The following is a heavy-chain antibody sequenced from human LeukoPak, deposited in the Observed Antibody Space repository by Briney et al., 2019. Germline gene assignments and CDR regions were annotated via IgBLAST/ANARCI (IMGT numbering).Heavy chain of an antibody. CDR2: ISSGGSNR. V-gene: IGHV3-11*04. CDR3: ARDGDTAMVTGRFDC. CDR1: GFTFSDYY. D-gene: IGHD5-18*01. J-gene: IGHJ4*02. Sequence: PGGSLRLSCAASGFTFSDYYMSWIRQAPGKGLEWVSYISSGGSNRYYADSVKGRFTISRDNAKNVLYLQMSSLRAEDTAVYYCARDGDTAMVTGRFDCWGQGTLVTVSS.